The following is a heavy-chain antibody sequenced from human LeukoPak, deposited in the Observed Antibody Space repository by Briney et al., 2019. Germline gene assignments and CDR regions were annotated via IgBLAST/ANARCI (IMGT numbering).Heavy chain of an antibody. J-gene: IGHJ5*02. D-gene: IGHD5-18*01. CDR3: AKDRGIQLWMGWFDL. V-gene: IGHV3-43*02. Sequence: GGSLRLSCAASGFTFDDYAMHWVRQAPGKGLEWVSLISGDGGSTYYADSVKGRFTISRDNSKNSLYLQMNSLRTEDTALYYCAKDRGIQLWMGWFDLWGQGTLVTVSS. CDR2: ISGDGGST. CDR1: GFTFDDYA.